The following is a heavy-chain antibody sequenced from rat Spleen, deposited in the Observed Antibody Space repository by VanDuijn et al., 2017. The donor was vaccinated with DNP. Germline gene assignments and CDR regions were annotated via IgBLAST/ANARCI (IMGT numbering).Heavy chain of an antibody. CDR3: TRGDITDYYSRWFAY. CDR2: ISPGGGNT. J-gene: IGHJ3*01. D-gene: IGHD1-6*01. CDR1: GFTFSDYN. V-gene: IGHV5S23*01. Sequence: EVQLVESGGGLVQSGRSLKLSCAASGFTFSDYNMAWVRQAPKKGLEWVATISPGGGNTYCRDSVKGRFTISRDNEKSILYLQMDSLRSEETATYYCTRGDITDYYSRWFAYWGQGTLVTVSS.